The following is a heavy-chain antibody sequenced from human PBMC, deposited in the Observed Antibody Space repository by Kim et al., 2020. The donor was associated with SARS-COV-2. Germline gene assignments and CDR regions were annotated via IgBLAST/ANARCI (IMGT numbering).Heavy chain of an antibody. J-gene: IGHJ4*02. CDR2: ISSSGSTI. Sequence: GGSLRLSCAASGFTFSDYYMSWIRQAPGKGLEWVSYISSSGSTIYYADSVKGRFTISRDNAKNSLYLQMNSLRAEDTAVYYCARDRGVLRYFDSPFDYWGQGTLVTVSS. CDR3: ARDRGVLRYFDSPFDY. V-gene: IGHV3-11*01. CDR1: GFTFSDYY. D-gene: IGHD3-9*01.